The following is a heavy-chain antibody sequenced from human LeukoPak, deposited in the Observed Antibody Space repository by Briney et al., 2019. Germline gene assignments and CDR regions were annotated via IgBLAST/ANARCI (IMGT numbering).Heavy chain of an antibody. Sequence: GGSLRLSCAASGFTFSSYSMNWVRQAPGKGLEWVSSISSSSSYIYYADSVKGRFTISRDNAKNSLYLQMNSLRAEDTAVYYCARATDRGYDFWSGYYIPRHFDYWGQGTLVTVSS. CDR2: ISSSSSYI. J-gene: IGHJ4*02. CDR3: ARATDRGYDFWSGYYIPRHFDY. CDR1: GFTFSSYS. D-gene: IGHD3-3*01. V-gene: IGHV3-21*01.